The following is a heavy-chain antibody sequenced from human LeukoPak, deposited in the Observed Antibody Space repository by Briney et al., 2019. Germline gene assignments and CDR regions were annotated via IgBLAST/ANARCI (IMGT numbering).Heavy chain of an antibody. J-gene: IGHJ5*02. CDR1: GFTFSSYE. CDR3: ARQVLGSSSWYWFDP. Sequence: PGGSLRLSCAASGFTFSSYEMNWVRQAPGKGLEWIESIYYSGSTYYNPSLKSRVTISVDTSKNQFSLKLTSVTAADTAVYYCARQVLGSSSWYWFDPWGQGTLVTVSS. D-gene: IGHD6-13*01. CDR2: IYYSGST. V-gene: IGHV4-39*01.